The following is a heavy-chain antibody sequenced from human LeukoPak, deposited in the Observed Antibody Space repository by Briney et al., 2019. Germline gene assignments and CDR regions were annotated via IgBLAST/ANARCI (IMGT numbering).Heavy chain of an antibody. CDR1: NFTFSGFG. D-gene: IGHD5-24*01. V-gene: IGHV3-30*03. J-gene: IGHJ4*02. CDR2: ISHDGTNE. CDR3: SRDLRGRDDY. Sequence: GRSLRLSCTASNFTFSGFGMHWVRQAPGKGLEWVAVISHDGTNENYADSVRGRFTISRDNSKNTLYLQMNSLRAEDTAVYYCSRDLRGRDDYWGQGILVIVSS.